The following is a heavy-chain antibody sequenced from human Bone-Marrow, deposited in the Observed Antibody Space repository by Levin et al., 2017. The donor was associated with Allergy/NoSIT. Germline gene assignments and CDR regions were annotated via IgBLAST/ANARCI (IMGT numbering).Heavy chain of an antibody. CDR3: AKGRAVEYYFDS. D-gene: IGHD6-19*01. V-gene: IGHV3-7*01. J-gene: IGHJ4*02. CDR2: IKQDGSEK. Sequence: PGGSLRLSCAASRFTFSNYWMTWVRQAPGKGLEWVANIKQDGSEKHYADSVKGRFTISRDNDKNSVYLQMRRLRVDDTALYFCAKGRAVEYYFDSWGQGTLVTVSS. CDR1: RFTFSNYW.